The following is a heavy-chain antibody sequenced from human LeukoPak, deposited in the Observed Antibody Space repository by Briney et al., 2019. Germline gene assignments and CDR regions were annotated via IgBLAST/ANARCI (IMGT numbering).Heavy chain of an antibody. CDR1: GFTFSSYS. CDR3: ARDTTPVDV. CDR2: IKQDGSEK. Sequence: GGSLRLSCAASGFTFSSYSMNWVRQAPGKGLEWVANIKQDGSEKYYVDSVKGRFTISRDNAKNSLYLQMNSLRAEDTAVYYCARDTTPVDVWGKGTTVTVSS. J-gene: IGHJ6*04. V-gene: IGHV3-7*01. D-gene: IGHD1-26*01.